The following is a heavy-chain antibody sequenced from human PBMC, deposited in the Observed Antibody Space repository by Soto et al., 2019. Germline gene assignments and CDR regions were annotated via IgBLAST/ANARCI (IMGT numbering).Heavy chain of an antibody. CDR2: IYYAGTT. J-gene: IGHJ4*02. CDR3: ARLGAYYQALDS. D-gene: IGHD3-22*01. CDR1: GGSISSGGYY. Sequence: SETLSLTCTVSGGSISSGGYYWSWIRQHPGKGLEWIGYIYYAGTTTYNPSLKSRVSISIDTSKNEVSLKLSSVTAADTAVYYCARLGAYYQALDSWGQGTLVTVSS. V-gene: IGHV4-61*08.